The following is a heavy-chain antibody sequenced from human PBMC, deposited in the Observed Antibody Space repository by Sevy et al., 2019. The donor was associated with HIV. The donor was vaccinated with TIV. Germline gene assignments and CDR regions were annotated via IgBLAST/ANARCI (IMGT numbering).Heavy chain of an antibody. D-gene: IGHD1-1*01. CDR3: ALERLSSDVAEYFQN. CDR2: ISFDATNK. CDR1: GFTFSSYA. Sequence: GGSLRLSCAASGFTFSSYAVHWVRQAPGKGLEWVATISFDATNKHYPDSVKGRFTISRDNFQNSLFLQMDSLRPEDTAVYYCALERLSSDVAEYFQNWGQGTLVTVSS. J-gene: IGHJ1*01. V-gene: IGHV3-30-3*01.